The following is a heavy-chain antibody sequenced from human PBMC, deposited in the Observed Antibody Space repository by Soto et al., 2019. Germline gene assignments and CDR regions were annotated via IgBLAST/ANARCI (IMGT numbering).Heavy chain of an antibody. J-gene: IGHJ6*02. CDR2: ISSSSSYI. CDR1: GFTFSSYS. V-gene: IGHV3-21*01. Sequence: GGSLRLSCAASGFTFSSYSMNWVRQAPGKGLEWVSSISSSSSYIYYADSVKGRFAISRDNAKNSLYLQMNSLRAEDTAVYYCARDRLSFMDVWGQGTTVTVSS. CDR3: ARDRLSFMDV.